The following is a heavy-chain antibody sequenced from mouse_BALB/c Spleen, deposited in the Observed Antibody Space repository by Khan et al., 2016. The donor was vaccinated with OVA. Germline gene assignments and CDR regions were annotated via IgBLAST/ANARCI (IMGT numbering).Heavy chain of an antibody. V-gene: IGHV1-4*01. Sequence: VQLQQSGAELARPGASVKMSCKASGYTFTSYTMHWVKQRPGQGLEWIGYINPSSGYTNYNQKFKDKATLTADKSSSTAYMQLSSLTSEDSAVYYWARVGAYYRNDGWFAYWGQGTLVTVSA. CDR3: ARVGAYYRNDGWFAY. CDR1: GYTFTSYT. J-gene: IGHJ3*01. D-gene: IGHD2-14*01. CDR2: INPSSGYT.